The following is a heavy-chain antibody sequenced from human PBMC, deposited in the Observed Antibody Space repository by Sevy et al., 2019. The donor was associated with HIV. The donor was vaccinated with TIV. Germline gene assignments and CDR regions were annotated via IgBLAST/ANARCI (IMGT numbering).Heavy chain of an antibody. CDR1: GFTFSDFY. V-gene: IGHV3-11*01. D-gene: IGHD2-21*01. CDR3: XXXXXRIHDFDY. Sequence: GGSLRLSCAASGFTFSDFYMSWIRQAPGKGLEWVSYISDSGHIKHYEDSVKGRFLISRDNAHNTVHLQMNSLTAEDXXXXXXXXXXXRIHDFDYWGRGTLVTVSS. CDR2: ISDSGHIK. J-gene: IGHJ4*02.